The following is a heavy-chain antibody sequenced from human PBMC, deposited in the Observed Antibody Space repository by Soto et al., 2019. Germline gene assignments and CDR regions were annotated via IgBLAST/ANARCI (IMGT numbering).Heavy chain of an antibody. J-gene: IGHJ6*02. CDR3: AKRYGSTSCRLYGMDV. CDR1: GFTFSSYA. D-gene: IGHD2-2*01. Sequence: GGSLRLSCAASGFTFSSYAMSWVRQAPGKGLEWVSAISGSGGSTYYADSVKGRFTMSRDNSKNTLYLQMNSLRAEDTAVYYCAKRYGSTSCRLYGMDVWGQGTTVTVSS. V-gene: IGHV3-23*01. CDR2: ISGSGGST.